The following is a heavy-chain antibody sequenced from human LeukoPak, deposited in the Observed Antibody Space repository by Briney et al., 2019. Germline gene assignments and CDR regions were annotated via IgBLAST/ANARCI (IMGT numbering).Heavy chain of an antibody. J-gene: IGHJ4*02. CDR2: ISGSGGST. D-gene: IGHD3-22*01. CDR3: ASQYYYDSSGADY. V-gene: IGHV3-23*01. Sequence: GGSLRLSCAASGFTFSRYAMSWVRQAPGKGLEWVSAISGSGGSTYYADSVKGRFTISRDNSKNTLTLQMNSLRVEDTALYYCASQYYYDSSGADYWGQGTLVTVSS. CDR1: GFTFSRYA.